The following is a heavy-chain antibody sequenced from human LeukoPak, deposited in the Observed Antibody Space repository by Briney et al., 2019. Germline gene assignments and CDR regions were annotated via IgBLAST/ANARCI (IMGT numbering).Heavy chain of an antibody. CDR3: AAASQLWLIDQ. CDR1: GGSISSYY. J-gene: IGHJ4*02. Sequence: SETLSLTCTVSGGSISSYYWSWIRQPPGKGLEWIGYMYYSGSTNYNPSLKSRVTISVDMSKNQVSLKLSSVTAVDTAVYYCAAASQLWLIDQWGQGTLVVVSS. CDR2: MYYSGST. V-gene: IGHV4-59*01. D-gene: IGHD3-10*01.